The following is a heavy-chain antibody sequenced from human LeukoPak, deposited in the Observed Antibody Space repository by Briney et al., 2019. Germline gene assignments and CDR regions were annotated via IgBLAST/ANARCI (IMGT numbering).Heavy chain of an antibody. J-gene: IGHJ5*02. CDR3: ARRYSPAGSGLAP. CDR1: GGFIRYGLYF. D-gene: IGHD2-15*01. V-gene: IGHV4-31*03. CDR2: ISYTGST. Sequence: SHTLPLLCTICGGFIRYGLYFWRPARLHPGKGLEWIGYISYTGSTHYHLSLESRVTIPVDQQVTSKKQFPLQFTTVTAAQSAIYYFARRYSPAGSGLAPGGQGTLVSVSS.